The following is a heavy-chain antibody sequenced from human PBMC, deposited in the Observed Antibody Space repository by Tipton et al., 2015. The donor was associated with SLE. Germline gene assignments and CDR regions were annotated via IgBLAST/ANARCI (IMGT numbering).Heavy chain of an antibody. D-gene: IGHD7-27*01. J-gene: IGHJ4*02. Sequence: GSLRLSCAASGLALKSLDLSWVRQAPGKGLEWVSAVSGGSGSDTYYADSVKGRFTISRDNSKNNIHLQMNSLRAEDTAVYYCANALGLWGQGTLVTVSS. CDR3: ANALGL. V-gene: IGHV3-23*01. CDR1: GLALKSLD. CDR2: VSGGSGSDT.